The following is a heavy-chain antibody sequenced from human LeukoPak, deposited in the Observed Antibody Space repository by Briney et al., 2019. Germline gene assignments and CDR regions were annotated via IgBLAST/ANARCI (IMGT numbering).Heavy chain of an antibody. CDR3: ARLTTIVVVPAAHDALDI. D-gene: IGHD2-2*01. V-gene: IGHV4-59*01. J-gene: IGHJ3*02. CDR1: GGSISSYY. CDR2: IYYSGST. Sequence: SETLSPTCTVSGGSISSYYWSWIRQPPGKGLEWIGYIYYSGSTNYNPSLKSRVTISVDTSKNQFSLKLSSVTAADTAVYYCARLTTIVVVPAAHDALDIWGQGTMVTISS.